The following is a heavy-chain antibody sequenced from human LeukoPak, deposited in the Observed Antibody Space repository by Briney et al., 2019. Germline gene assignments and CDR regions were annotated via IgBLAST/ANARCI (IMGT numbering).Heavy chain of an antibody. J-gene: IGHJ3*02. CDR1: GGSISSYY. CDR3: AREVVDTATNAFDI. Sequence: PSETLSLTCTVSGGSISSYYWSWIRQPPGKGLEWIGYIYYSGSTNYNPSLKSRVTISVDTSKNQFSLKLSSVTAADTAVYYCAREVVDTATNAFDIWGQGTMVTVSS. V-gene: IGHV4-59*12. D-gene: IGHD5-18*01. CDR2: IYYSGST.